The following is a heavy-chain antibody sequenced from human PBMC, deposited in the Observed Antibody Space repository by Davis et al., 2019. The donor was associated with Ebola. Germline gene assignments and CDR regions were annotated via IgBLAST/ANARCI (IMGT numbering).Heavy chain of an antibody. CDR3: ACFMTTVTLGDLSDFDY. CDR2: ISYDGSNK. D-gene: IGHD4-17*01. J-gene: IGHJ4*02. CDR1: GFTFSSYA. V-gene: IGHV3-30-3*01. Sequence: GESLKISCAASGFTFSSYAMHWVRQAPGKGLEWVAVISYDGSNKYYADSVKGRFTISRDNSKNTLYLQMNSLRAEDTAVYYCACFMTTVTLGDLSDFDYWGQGTLVTVSS.